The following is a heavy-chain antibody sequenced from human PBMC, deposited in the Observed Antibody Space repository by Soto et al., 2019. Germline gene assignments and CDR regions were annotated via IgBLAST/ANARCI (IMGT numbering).Heavy chain of an antibody. CDR3: ARVRVSAFYDNWFDP. CDR1: GYVFTTYW. CDR2: IDPGDSYI. J-gene: IGHJ5*02. V-gene: IGHV5-10-1*01. D-gene: IGHD3-10*01. Sequence: PGESLKISCQGSGYVFTTYWISWVRQMPGKGLEWMGRIDPGDSYINYSPSFQGHVTISVDNSISTAYLQFPSLKASDTAIYYCARVRVSAFYDNWFDPWGQGNLVTVSS.